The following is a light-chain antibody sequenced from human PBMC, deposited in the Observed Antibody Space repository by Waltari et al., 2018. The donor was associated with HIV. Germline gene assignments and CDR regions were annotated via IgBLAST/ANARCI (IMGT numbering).Light chain of an antibody. CDR2: GKN. V-gene: IGLV3-19*01. J-gene: IGLJ2*01. CDR3: NSLDSSGNRRVV. CDR1: SLRNYY. Sequence: SSEVTQDPAVSVALGQTVRITCQGDSLRNYYPTWYQQKPGQAPVLVIYGKNNRPSGIPDRFAGATSGNTASLTITGAQAEDEADYYCNSLDSSGNRRVVFGGGTKLTVL.